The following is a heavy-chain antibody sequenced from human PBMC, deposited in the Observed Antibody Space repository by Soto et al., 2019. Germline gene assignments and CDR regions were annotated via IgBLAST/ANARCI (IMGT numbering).Heavy chain of an antibody. J-gene: IGHJ6*02. Sequence: GGSLRLSCAASGFTFSNAWLSWVRQAPGKGLEWVGRIKSKTDGGTTDYAAPVKGRFTISRDDSKNTLYLQMNSLKTEDTAVYYCTSDYYDSSGPYYYYGMDVWGQGTTVTVSS. D-gene: IGHD3-22*01. CDR1: GFTFSNAW. V-gene: IGHV3-15*01. CDR3: TSDYYDSSGPYYYYGMDV. CDR2: IKSKTDGGTT.